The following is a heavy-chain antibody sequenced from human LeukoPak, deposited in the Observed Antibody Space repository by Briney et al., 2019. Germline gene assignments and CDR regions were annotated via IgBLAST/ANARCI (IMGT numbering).Heavy chain of an antibody. Sequence: KASETLSLTCTVSGYSISSGYYWNWIRQSPGKGLEWIGYIYYTGSTKYNPSLQSRVTISVDKSENQFSLNLYSVTAADTAVYYCARVGYYDSSGYLDYWGQGTQVTVSS. V-gene: IGHV4-61*01. D-gene: IGHD3-22*01. J-gene: IGHJ4*02. CDR3: ARVGYYDSSGYLDY. CDR1: GYSISSGYY. CDR2: IYYTGST.